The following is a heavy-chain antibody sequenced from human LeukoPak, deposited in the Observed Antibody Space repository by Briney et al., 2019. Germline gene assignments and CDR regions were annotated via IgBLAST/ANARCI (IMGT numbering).Heavy chain of an antibody. V-gene: IGHV3-30*04. CDR2: ISYDGSNK. Sequence: GRSLRLSCAASGFTSSSYAMHWVRQAPGKGLEWVAVISYDGSNKYYADSVKGRFTISRDNSKNTLYLQMNSLRAEDTAVYYCAKDRGSGWYYFDYWGQGTLVTVSS. CDR1: GFTSSSYA. CDR3: AKDRGSGWYYFDY. D-gene: IGHD6-19*01. J-gene: IGHJ4*02.